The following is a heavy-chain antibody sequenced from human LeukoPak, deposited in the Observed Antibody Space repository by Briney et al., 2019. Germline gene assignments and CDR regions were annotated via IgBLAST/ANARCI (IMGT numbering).Heavy chain of an antibody. CDR2: ISAYNGNT. V-gene: IGHV1-18*01. J-gene: IGHJ3*02. D-gene: IGHD6-6*01. Sequence: ASVKVSCKASGYTFTSYGISWVRQAPGQGLEWMGWISAYNGNTNYAQKLQGRVTMTTDTSTSTAYMELRSLRSDDTAVYYCARILTSIAARWYAFGIWGQGTMVTVSS. CDR1: GYTFTSYG. CDR3: ARILTSIAARWYAFGI.